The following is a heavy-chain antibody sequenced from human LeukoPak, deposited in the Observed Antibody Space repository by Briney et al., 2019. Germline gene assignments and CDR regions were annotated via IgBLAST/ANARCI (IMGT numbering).Heavy chain of an antibody. CDR2: IWYDGSNK. Sequence: GGSLRLSCAASGFTFSSYGMHWVRQAPGKGLEWVAVIWYDGSNKYYADSVKGRSTISRDNSKNTLYLQMNSLRAEDTAVYYCAKRTRYYFDYWGQGTLVTVSS. CDR3: AKRTRYYFDY. CDR1: GFTFSSYG. D-gene: IGHD1-7*01. V-gene: IGHV3-33*06. J-gene: IGHJ4*02.